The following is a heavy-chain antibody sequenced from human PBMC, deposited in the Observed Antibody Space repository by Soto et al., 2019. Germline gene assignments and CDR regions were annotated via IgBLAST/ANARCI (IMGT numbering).Heavy chain of an antibody. CDR2: INGDGSDT. J-gene: IGHJ6*02. CDR1: GFSFSLYW. V-gene: IGHV3-74*01. D-gene: IGHD6-13*01. Sequence: GGSLRLSCAASGFSFSLYWMHWVRQAPGKGLVWVSRINGDGSDTSYGDSVKGRFTTSRDNAKNTLYLHMNSLGAEDTAVYYCARWYAAEVWGQGTTVTVSS. CDR3: ARWYAAEV.